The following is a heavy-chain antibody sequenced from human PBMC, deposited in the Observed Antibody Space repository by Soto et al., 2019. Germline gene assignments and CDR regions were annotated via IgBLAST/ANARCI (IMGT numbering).Heavy chain of an antibody. D-gene: IGHD1-1*01. Sequence: SETLSLTCTVSGGSISSYYWSWIRQHPGKGLEWIGYIYYSGTTNYNPSLKSRVTISVDTSKNQFSLKLSSMTAADTAVYYCARGAYKYYYYGMDVWGQGTTVTVSS. V-gene: IGHV4-59*01. CDR2: IYYSGTT. CDR1: GGSISSYY. J-gene: IGHJ6*02. CDR3: ARGAYKYYYYGMDV.